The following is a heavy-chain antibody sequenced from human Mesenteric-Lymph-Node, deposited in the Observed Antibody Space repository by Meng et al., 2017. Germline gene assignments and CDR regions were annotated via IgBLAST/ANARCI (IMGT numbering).Heavy chain of an antibody. Sequence: QVQLVQSGAEVKKLGAPVKVSCKASDYIFTSYGLSWVRQAPGQGLEWMGWISGHNGNTKYAQQFQGRVTMTTDTSTSTAYMELRSLRADDTAVYYCARVTMIGYFDYWGQGTLVTVSS. D-gene: IGHD3-22*01. CDR1: DYIFTSYG. J-gene: IGHJ4*02. CDR2: ISGHNGNT. V-gene: IGHV1-18*01. CDR3: ARVTMIGYFDY.